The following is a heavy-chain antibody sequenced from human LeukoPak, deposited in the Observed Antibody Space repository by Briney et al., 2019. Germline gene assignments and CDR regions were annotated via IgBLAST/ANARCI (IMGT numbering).Heavy chain of an antibody. J-gene: IGHJ3*02. CDR2: IYYSWST. Sequence: SQTLSLTCTVSGGSISSGGYYWSWMRQHPGKGLEWIGYIYYSWSTYYNPSLKSRVTISVDTSKNQFSLKLSSVTAADSAVYYCARRRRIVGATPGAFDIWGQGTMVSVSS. V-gene: IGHV4-31*03. CDR3: ARRRRIVGATPGAFDI. D-gene: IGHD1-26*01. CDR1: GGSISSGGYY.